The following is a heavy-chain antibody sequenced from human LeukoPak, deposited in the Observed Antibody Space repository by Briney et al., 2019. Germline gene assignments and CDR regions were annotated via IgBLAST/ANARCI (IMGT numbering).Heavy chain of an antibody. Sequence: SVKVSCKASGGTFSSYAISWVRQAPGQGLEWMGGIIPILGTANYAQKFQGRVTITADESTSTAYMELSSLRSEDTAVYYCARRIAVAGTYYFDYWGRGTLVTVSS. V-gene: IGHV1-69*13. D-gene: IGHD6-19*01. CDR3: ARRIAVAGTYYFDY. CDR2: IIPILGTA. CDR1: GGTFSSYA. J-gene: IGHJ4*02.